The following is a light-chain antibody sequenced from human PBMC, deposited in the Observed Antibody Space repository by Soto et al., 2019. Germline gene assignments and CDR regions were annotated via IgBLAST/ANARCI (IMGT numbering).Light chain of an antibody. CDR1: QSVNSY. Sequence: EIVLTQSPATLSLSPGERATLSCRASQSVNSYLAWYQQKPGQAPRLLISDASNRATGIPARFSGSGSGTDFTLTISSLEPEDFAVYYCQQRNSWPLTFGQGTKVDI. CDR3: QQRNSWPLT. J-gene: IGKJ1*01. CDR2: DAS. V-gene: IGKV3-11*01.